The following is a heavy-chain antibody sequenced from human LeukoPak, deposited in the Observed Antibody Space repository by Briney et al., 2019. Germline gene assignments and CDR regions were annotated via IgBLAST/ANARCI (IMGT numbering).Heavy chain of an antibody. J-gene: IGHJ4*02. CDR2: INPSGGST. V-gene: IGHV1-46*01. Sequence: ASVKVSCKASGYTFTSYYMHWVRQAPGQGLEWMGIINPSGGSTSYALKFQGRVTMTRDTSTSTVYMELSSLRSEDTAVYYCFGLDSTRYSSSSKVSGYWGQGTLVTVSS. CDR3: FGLDSTRYSSSSKVSGY. D-gene: IGHD6-6*01. CDR1: GYTFTSYY.